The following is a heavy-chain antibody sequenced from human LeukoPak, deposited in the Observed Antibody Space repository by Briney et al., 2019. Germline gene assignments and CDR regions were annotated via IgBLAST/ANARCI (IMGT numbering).Heavy chain of an antibody. CDR2: ISSTGGTT. V-gene: IGHV3-23*01. Sequence: GGSLRLSCAASGITFSSYGMSWVRQAPGKGLEWASSISSTGGTTYYADSVKGRFTISRDNAKNSLYLQMNSLRAEDTAVYYCAKDGAQLQHYYYYMDVWGKGTTVTVSS. CDR1: GITFSSYG. D-gene: IGHD2-2*01. CDR3: AKDGAQLQHYYYYMDV. J-gene: IGHJ6*03.